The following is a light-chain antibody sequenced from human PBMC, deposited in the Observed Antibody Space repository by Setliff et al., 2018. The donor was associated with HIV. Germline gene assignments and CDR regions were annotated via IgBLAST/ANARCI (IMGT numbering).Light chain of an antibody. CDR1: SPNIGRNT. J-gene: IGLJ1*01. CDR2: SDN. V-gene: IGLV1-44*01. CDR3: SSWGYSLNAYV. Sequence: VLTQPPLASGTPGQRVTISCSGSSPNIGRNTVNWYQHRPGTTPKLLIYSDNQRPSGVPDRFSGSKSGTSASLAISGLQSEDEADYYCSSWGYSLNAYVFGTGTKGTVL.